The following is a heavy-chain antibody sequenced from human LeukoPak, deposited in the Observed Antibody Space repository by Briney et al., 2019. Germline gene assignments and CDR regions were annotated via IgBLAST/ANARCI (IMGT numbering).Heavy chain of an antibody. D-gene: IGHD6-6*01. CDR1: GGTFRSYP. CDR3: ARYSSSINAFDI. CDR2: IIPTIDTR. Sequence: GASVKVSSKASGGTFRSYPINWVRQAPGQGPEWMGGIIPTIDTRNFAQKFQGRVTITTDESTTTAYMELSSLIPEDTAVYFCARYSSSINAFDIWGQGTMVTVSS. V-gene: IGHV1-69*05. J-gene: IGHJ3*02.